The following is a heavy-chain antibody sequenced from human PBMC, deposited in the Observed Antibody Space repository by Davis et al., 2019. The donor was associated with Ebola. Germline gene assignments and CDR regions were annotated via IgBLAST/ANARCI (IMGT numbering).Heavy chain of an antibody. CDR2: MNPNSGGT. D-gene: IGHD7-27*01. CDR1: GYTFTGHY. J-gene: IGHJ4*02. CDR3: ARDGSTSNQKSGELDY. V-gene: IGHV1-2*02. Sequence: AASVKVSCKASGYTFTGHYMHWVRQAPGQGLEWMGWMNPNSGGTNYAQKFQGRVTMTRDTSISTAYMELSRLRSDDTAVYYCARDGSTSNQKSGELDYWGQGPLVTVSS.